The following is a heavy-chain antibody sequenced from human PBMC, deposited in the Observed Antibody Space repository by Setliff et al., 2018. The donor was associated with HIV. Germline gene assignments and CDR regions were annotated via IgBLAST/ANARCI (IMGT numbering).Heavy chain of an antibody. Sequence: GESLKISCKGSGYIFTTYWIGWVRQMPGKGLEWMGIIYPGDSDTRYGPSFEGQVTISADWSITTAFLQWNSLKASDTAMYFCARRPVSDTFDVWGQGTMVTVSS. CDR2: IYPGDSDT. J-gene: IGHJ3*01. CDR1: GYIFTTYW. V-gene: IGHV5-51*01. CDR3: ARRPVSDTFDV.